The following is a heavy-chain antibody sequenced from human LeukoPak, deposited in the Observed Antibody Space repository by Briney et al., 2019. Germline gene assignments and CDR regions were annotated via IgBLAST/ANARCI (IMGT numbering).Heavy chain of an antibody. J-gene: IGHJ4*02. D-gene: IGHD6-19*01. CDR2: ISSSSSYI. Sequence: GGSLRLSCAASGFTFSSYSMNWVRQAPGKGLEWVSSISSSSSYIYYADSVKGRFTISRDNAKNSLYLQMNSLRAEDTAVCYCARDGGLYNSGWYFYFDYWGQGTLVTVSS. CDR3: ARDGGLYNSGWYFYFDY. V-gene: IGHV3-21*01. CDR1: GFTFSSYS.